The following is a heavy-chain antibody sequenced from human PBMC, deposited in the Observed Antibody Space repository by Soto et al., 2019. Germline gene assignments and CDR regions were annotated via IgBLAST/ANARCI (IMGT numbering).Heavy chain of an antibody. V-gene: IGHV1-2*04. Sequence: ASVKVSCKASGYTFTGYYMHWVRQAPGQGLEWMGWINPNSGGTNYAQKSQGWVTMTRDTSISTAYMELSRLRSDDTAVYYCARGGSGYDYVNWFDPWGQGTLVTVSS. J-gene: IGHJ5*02. CDR1: GYTFTGYY. CDR2: INPNSGGT. D-gene: IGHD5-12*01. CDR3: ARGGSGYDYVNWFDP.